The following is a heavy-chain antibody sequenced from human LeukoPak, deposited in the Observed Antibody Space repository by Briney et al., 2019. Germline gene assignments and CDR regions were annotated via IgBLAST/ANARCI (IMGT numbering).Heavy chain of an antibody. D-gene: IGHD6-13*01. Sequence: GESLKISCKGCGYSFTSYWIGWVRQMPGKGLEWMGIIYPGDSDTRYSPSFQGQVTISADKSISTAYLQWSSLKASDTAMYYCARQGSSSSWSPDVWGQGTTVTVSS. CDR3: ARQGSSSSWSPDV. CDR1: GYSFTSYW. J-gene: IGHJ6*02. CDR2: IYPGDSDT. V-gene: IGHV5-51*01.